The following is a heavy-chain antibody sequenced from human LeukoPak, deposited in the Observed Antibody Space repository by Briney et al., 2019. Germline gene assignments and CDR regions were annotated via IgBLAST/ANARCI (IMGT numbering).Heavy chain of an antibody. CDR3: ARGHEGYDSSPFDY. Sequence: SETLSLTCSVSGGSISSGGYYWSWIRQPPGKGLEWIGYIYYSGSTNYNPSLQSRVTISLDTSKNQFSLKLSSVTAADTAVYYCARGHEGYDSSPFDYWGQGTLVTVSS. CDR2: IYYSGST. CDR1: GGSISSGGYY. J-gene: IGHJ4*02. V-gene: IGHV4-61*08. D-gene: IGHD3-22*01.